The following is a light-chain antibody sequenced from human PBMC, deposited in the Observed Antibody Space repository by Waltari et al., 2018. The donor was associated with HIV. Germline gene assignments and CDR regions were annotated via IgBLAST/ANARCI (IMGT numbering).Light chain of an antibody. CDR1: RSAVGSYNL. J-gene: IGLJ3*02. CDR2: EVT. CDR3: SSFTSSSTVV. Sequence: QSALTQPPSVSGSPGQSVTIPCTGTRSAVGSYNLVSWYQQSPGTAPKLMVYEVTYRPSGVPERFSGSKSGNTASLTISGLKAEDEADYYCSSFTSSSTVVFGGGTKLTVL. V-gene: IGLV2-18*02.